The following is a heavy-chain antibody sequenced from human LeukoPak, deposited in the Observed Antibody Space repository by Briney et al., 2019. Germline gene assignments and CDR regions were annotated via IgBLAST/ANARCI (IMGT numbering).Heavy chain of an antibody. CDR1: GGTFSSYA. D-gene: IGHD3-16*02. Sequence: GASVKVSCKASGGTFSSYAISWVRQAPGQGLEWMGGIIPIFGTANYAQKFQGRVTITADESTSTAYMELSSLRSEDTAVYYCATMERLGELSPGPWGQGTLVTVSS. CDR3: ATMERLGELSPGP. CDR2: IIPIFGTA. J-gene: IGHJ5*02. V-gene: IGHV1-69*13.